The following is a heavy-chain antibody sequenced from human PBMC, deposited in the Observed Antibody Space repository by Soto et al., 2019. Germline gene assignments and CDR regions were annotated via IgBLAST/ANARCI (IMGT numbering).Heavy chain of an antibody. J-gene: IGHJ3*02. V-gene: IGHV4-31*03. CDR2: IYYSGST. CDR1: GGSISSGGYY. Sequence: QVQLQESGPGLVKPSQTLSLTCTVSGGSISSGGYYWSWIRQHPGKGLESIGYIYYSGSTYYNPSLKSRVTISVDTSKNQFSLKLSAVTAADTAVYYCAVCSGGSCYSNAFDIWGQGTMVTVSS. D-gene: IGHD2-15*01. CDR3: AVCSGGSCYSNAFDI.